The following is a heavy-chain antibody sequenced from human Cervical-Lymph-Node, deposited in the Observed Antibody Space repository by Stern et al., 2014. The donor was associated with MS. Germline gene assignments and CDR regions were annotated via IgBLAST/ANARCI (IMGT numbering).Heavy chain of an antibody. CDR1: GFTLAAYA. CDR2: IGSNTGAL. J-gene: IGHJ6*02. V-gene: IGHV3-9*01. CDR3: ARGKRSGVIAGWGYGLDA. Sequence: VQLVESGGDLIQPGTSLRLSCAASGFTLAAYAMPWVRLAPGKGLEWVSCIGSNTGALGDAVSVKGRFTISRDNARNSLYLQLNSLRAEDTALYYWARGKRSGVIAGWGYGLDAWGQGTTVTVSS. D-gene: IGHD3-16*02.